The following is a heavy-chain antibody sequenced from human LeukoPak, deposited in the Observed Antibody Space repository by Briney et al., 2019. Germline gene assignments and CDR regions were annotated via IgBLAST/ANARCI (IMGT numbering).Heavy chain of an antibody. D-gene: IGHD2-15*01. V-gene: IGHV1-2*02. J-gene: IGHJ4*02. CDR2: INPNSGGT. CDR3: ARGGANFRYCSGGSCYYFDY. Sequence: GASVKVSCKASGYTFTGYYMHWVRQAPGQGLEWMGWINPNSGGTNYAQKFQGRVTITRNTSISTAYMELSSLRSEDTAVYYCARGGANFRYCSGGSCYYFDYWGQGTLVTVSS. CDR1: GYTFTGYY.